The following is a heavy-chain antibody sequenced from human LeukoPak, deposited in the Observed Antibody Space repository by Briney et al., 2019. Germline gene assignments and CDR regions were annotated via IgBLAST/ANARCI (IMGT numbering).Heavy chain of an antibody. D-gene: IGHD3-3*01. J-gene: IGHJ4*02. V-gene: IGHV3-21*01. CDR1: GFTFSSYS. CDR3: ARATTISGVIRDTFDY. CDR2: ISSSSSYI. Sequence: GGSLRLSCAASGFTFSSYSMNWVRQAPGKGLEWVSSISSSSSYIYYADSAKGRFTISRDDAKNSLYLQMNSLRAEDTAVYYCARATTISGVIRDTFDYWGQGTLVTVSS.